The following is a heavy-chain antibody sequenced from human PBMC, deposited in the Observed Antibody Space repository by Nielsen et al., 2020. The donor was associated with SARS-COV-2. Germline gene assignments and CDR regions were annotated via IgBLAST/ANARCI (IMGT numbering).Heavy chain of an antibody. CDR2: ISWNSGSI. CDR3: AKGVSGSYLDAFDI. J-gene: IGHJ3*02. V-gene: IGHV3-9*01. D-gene: IGHD1-26*01. Sequence: GGSLRLSCAASGFTFDDYAMHWVRQAPGKGLEWVSGISWNSGSIGYADSVKGRFTISRDNSKNTLYLQMNSLRAEDTAVYYCAKGVSGSYLDAFDIWGQGTMVTVSS. CDR1: GFTFDDYA.